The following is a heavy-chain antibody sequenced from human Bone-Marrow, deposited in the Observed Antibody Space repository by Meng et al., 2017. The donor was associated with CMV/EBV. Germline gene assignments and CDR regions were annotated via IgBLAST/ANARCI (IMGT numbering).Heavy chain of an antibody. V-gene: IGHV5-51*01. D-gene: IGHD2-2*01. CDR2: IYPGDSDT. Sequence: GESLKISCKGSGYSFTSYWIGWVRQMPGKGLEWMGIIYPGDSDTRYSLSFQGQVTISADKSISTAYLQWSSPKASDTAMYYCARVATWYCSSTSCSYFDYWGQGTLVTVSS. J-gene: IGHJ4*02. CDR3: ARVATWYCSSTSCSYFDY. CDR1: GYSFTSYW.